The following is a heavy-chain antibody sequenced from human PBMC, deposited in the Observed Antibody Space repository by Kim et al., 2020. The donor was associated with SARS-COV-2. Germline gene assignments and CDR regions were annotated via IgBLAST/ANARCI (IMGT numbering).Heavy chain of an antibody. J-gene: IGHJ4*02. V-gene: IGHV1-3*01. CDR2: INALNGNT. CDR3: ARGAGGSPHTG. CDR1: GYIFSNYA. Sequence: ASVKVSCKASGYIFSNYAVHWVRQAPGQRLEWMGWINALNGNTKYSQKFQGRVTITRDTSASTAYMELSSLRSEDTAVYYCARGAGGSPHTGWGQGTLVT. D-gene: IGHD1-26*01.